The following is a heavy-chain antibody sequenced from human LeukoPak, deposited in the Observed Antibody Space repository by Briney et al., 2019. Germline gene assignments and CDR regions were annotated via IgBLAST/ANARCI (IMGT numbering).Heavy chain of an antibody. CDR3: SRVAYSLYDYRGYFDY. D-gene: IGHD5/OR15-5a*01. CDR1: GGSISSYY. J-gene: IGHJ4*02. V-gene: IGHV4-59*12. Sequence: SETLSLTCTVSGGSISSYYWSWIRQHPGKGLEWIGYIYYSGSTNYNPSLKSRVTISVDTFKNQFSLKLSSVTAADTAVFYCSRVAYSLYDYRGYFDYWGQGTLVSVSS. CDR2: IYYSGST.